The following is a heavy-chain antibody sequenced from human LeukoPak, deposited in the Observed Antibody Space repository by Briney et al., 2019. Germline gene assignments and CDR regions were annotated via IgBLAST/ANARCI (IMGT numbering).Heavy chain of an antibody. Sequence: YYSGSTNYNPSLKSRVTISVDTSKNQFSLKLSSVTAADTAVYYCAREVCSSTSCCPRAFDYWGQGTLVTVSS. J-gene: IGHJ4*02. CDR3: AREVCSSTSCCPRAFDY. CDR2: YYSGST. V-gene: IGHV4-59*01. D-gene: IGHD2-2*01.